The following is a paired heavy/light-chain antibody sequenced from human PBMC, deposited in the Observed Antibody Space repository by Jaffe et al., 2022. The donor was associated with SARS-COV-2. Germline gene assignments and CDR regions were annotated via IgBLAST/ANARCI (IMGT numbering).Heavy chain of an antibody. CDR2: ITSSTSTI. D-gene: IGHD3-10*01. CDR3: ARVRGSGMSYYYMDV. J-gene: IGHJ6*03. V-gene: IGHV3-48*01. Sequence: EVLLVESGGDLIQPGGSLRLSCAASGFTLYGYSMNWVRQAPGKGLEWFSYITSSTSTIYYADSVKGRFTISRDNAKNSLFLQMNSLRVEDTAIYYCARVRGSGMSYYYMDVWGKGTTVTVSS. CDR1: GFTLYGYS.
Light chain of an antibody. CDR2: ENN. J-gene: IGLJ1*01. Sequence: QSVLTQPPSVSAAPGQKVTISCSGSSSNVGNNYVSWYQQLSGTAPKLLIYENNNRPSGIPDRFAGSKSGTSATLGITGLQTGDEADYYCGTWDSSLTAYVFGTGTKVTVL. V-gene: IGLV1-51*02. CDR3: GTWDSSLTAYV. CDR1: SSNVGNNY.